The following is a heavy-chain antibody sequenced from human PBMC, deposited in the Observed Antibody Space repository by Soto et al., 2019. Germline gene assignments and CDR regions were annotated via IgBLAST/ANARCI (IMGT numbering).Heavy chain of an antibody. J-gene: IGHJ5*02. D-gene: IGHD2-21*02. CDR3: AREIVTAGGNNYFDP. CDR2: VYHTGDT. CDR1: GGTVASSHW. Sequence: SLSLTCGVSGGTVASSHWWSWVRQSPGGGLEWIGNVYHTGDTNLNPSLQSRVTISVDKSNNQFSLRLNSLTAADTAVYFCAREIVTAGGNNYFDPWGPGTLVTVSS. V-gene: IGHV4-4*01.